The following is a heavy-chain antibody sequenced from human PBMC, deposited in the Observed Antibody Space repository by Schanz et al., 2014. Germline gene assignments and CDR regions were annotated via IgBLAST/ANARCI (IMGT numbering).Heavy chain of an antibody. CDR3: ARVALPGYSSPRDAFDI. V-gene: IGHV3-23*04. D-gene: IGHD5-18*01. CDR1: GFTFSSYA. CDR2: ISGGGGTT. J-gene: IGHJ3*02. Sequence: VQLVESGGGVVQPGGSLRLSCAASGFTFSSYAMSWVRQAPGKGLEWVSAISGGGGTTYYADSVKGRFTISRDNSKNTLYLQMNGLRAEDTAVYYCARVALPGYSSPRDAFDIWGQGTMVTVSS.